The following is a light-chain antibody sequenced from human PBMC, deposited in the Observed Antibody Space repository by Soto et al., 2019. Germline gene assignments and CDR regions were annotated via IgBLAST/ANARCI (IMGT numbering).Light chain of an antibody. CDR3: QQYSSTPHT. CDR2: GTG. Sequence: EIVLTQSPGTLSLSPGQRATLSCRTSQSISRSYLAWYQHKRGQAPRLLMFGTGSRATGIPDRFSGTGSGTDFTLIITRLEPEDFAVYYCQQYSSTPHTFGQGTNLEIK. CDR1: QSISRSY. V-gene: IGKV3-20*01. J-gene: IGKJ2*01.